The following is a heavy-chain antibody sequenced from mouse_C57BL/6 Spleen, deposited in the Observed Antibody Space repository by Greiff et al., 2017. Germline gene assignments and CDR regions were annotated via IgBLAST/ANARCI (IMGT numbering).Heavy chain of an antibody. V-gene: IGHV5-4*01. D-gene: IGHD1-1*01. J-gene: IGHJ2*01. CDR3: ARESSSYGFDY. CDR2: ISDGGSYT. CDR1: GFTFSSYA. Sequence: VQLKESGGGLVKPGGSLKLSCAASGFTFSSYAMSWVRQTPEKRLEWVATISDGGSYTYYPDNVKGRFTISRDNAKNNLYLQMSHLKSEDTAMYYCARESSSYGFDYWGQGTTLTVSS.